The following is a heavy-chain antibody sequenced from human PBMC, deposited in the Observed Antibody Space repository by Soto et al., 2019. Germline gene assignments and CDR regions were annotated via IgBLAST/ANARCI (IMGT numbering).Heavy chain of an antibody. Sequence: QVQLVQSGAEVKEPGASVKVSCKASGYTFRSHGINWVRQAPGQGLEWMGWISVYNGNTKYGQKYEGRVTMTADTSTSTAYMEMRSLRSDDTAVYYCARGAMDYGDYVGGWFDPWGQGTRVTVSS. CDR2: ISVYNGNT. D-gene: IGHD4-17*01. J-gene: IGHJ5*02. V-gene: IGHV1-18*01. CDR1: GYTFRSHG. CDR3: ARGAMDYGDYVGGWFDP.